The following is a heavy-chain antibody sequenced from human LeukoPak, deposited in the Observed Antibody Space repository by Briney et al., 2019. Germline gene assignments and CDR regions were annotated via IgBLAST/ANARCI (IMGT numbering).Heavy chain of an antibody. J-gene: IGHJ4*02. CDR3: ARVGDQYSSSPLNYFDY. D-gene: IGHD6-13*01. Sequence: PSETLSLTCAVYGGSFSGYYWSWIRQPPGKGLEWIGEINHSGSTNYNPSLKSRVTISVDTSRNQFSLKLSSVTAADTAVYYCARVGDQYSSSPLNYFDYWGQGTLVTVPS. CDR2: INHSGST. V-gene: IGHV4-34*01. CDR1: GGSFSGYY.